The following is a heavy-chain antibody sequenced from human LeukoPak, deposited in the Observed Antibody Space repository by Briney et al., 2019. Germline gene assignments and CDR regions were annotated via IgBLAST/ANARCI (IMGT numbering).Heavy chain of an antibody. D-gene: IGHD3-22*01. CDR2: INPNSGGT. CDR3: ARVRTLGYYYDSSGYSSAEYLQH. V-gene: IGHV1-2*02. CDR1: GYTFTGYY. Sequence: ASVKVSCKASGYTFTGYYMHWVRQAPGQGLEWMGWINPNSGGTNYAQKFQGRVTMTRDTSISTAYMELSRLRSDDTAVYYCARVRTLGYYYDSSGYSSAEYLQHWGQGTLVTVSS. J-gene: IGHJ1*01.